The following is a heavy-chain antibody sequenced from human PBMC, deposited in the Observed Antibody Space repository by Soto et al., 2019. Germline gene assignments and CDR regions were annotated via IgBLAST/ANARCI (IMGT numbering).Heavy chain of an antibody. D-gene: IGHD6-6*01. CDR3: ARTAYSSSSTDAFDI. Sequence: GGSLRLSCAASGFTFSSYEMNWVRPAPGKGLEWVSYISSSGSTIYYADSVKGRFTISRDNAKNSLYLQMNSLRAEDTAVYYCARTAYSSSSTDAFDIWGQGTMVTVSS. CDR2: ISSSGSTI. V-gene: IGHV3-48*03. J-gene: IGHJ3*02. CDR1: GFTFSSYE.